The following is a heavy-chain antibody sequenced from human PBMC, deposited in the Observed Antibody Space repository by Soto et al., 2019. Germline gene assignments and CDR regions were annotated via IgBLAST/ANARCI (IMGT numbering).Heavy chain of an antibody. J-gene: IGHJ4*02. CDR2: ISGSGGST. D-gene: IGHD3-3*01. CDR3: AKFNDFWSGYAIDY. Sequence: GGSLRLSCAASGFTFSSYAMSWVRQAPGKGLEWVSAISGSGGSTYYADSVKGRFTISRDNSKNTLYLQMNSLRAEDTAVYYCAKFNDFWSGYAIDYWGQGTLVTVSS. CDR1: GFTFSSYA. V-gene: IGHV3-23*01.